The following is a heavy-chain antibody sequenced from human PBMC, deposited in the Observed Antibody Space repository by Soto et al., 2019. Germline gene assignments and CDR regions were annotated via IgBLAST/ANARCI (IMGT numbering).Heavy chain of an antibody. J-gene: IGHJ6*02. CDR2: IYYSGST. CDR1: GGSISSYY. CDR3: ARDNVVVVPAAMSYYYYYYGMDV. D-gene: IGHD2-2*01. V-gene: IGHV4-59*01. Sequence: PSETLSLTCTVSGGSISSYYWSWIRQPPGKGLEWIGYIYYSGSTNYNPSLKSRVTISVDTSKNRFSLKLSSVTAADTAVYYCARDNVVVVPAAMSYYYYYYGMDVWGQGTTVTVSS.